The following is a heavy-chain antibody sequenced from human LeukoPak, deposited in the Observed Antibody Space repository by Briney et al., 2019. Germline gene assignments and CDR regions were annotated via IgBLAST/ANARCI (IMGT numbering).Heavy chain of an antibody. CDR2: IKQDGSEK. Sequence: GGSLRLSCAAPGFTFSSYAMSWVRQAPGKGLEWVANIKQDGSEKYYVDSVKGRFTISRDDAKNSLYLQMNSLRDEDTAVYYCARDDNILTGYYSYYYYYGMDVWGQGTTVTVSS. V-gene: IGHV3-7*01. J-gene: IGHJ6*02. CDR3: ARDDNILTGYYSYYYYYGMDV. D-gene: IGHD3-9*01. CDR1: GFTFSSYA.